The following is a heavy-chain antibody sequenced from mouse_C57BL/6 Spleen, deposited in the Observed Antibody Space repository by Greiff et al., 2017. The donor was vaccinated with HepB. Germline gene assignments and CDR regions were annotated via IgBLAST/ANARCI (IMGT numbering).Heavy chain of an antibody. CDR2: IWGDGST. CDR1: GFSLTSYG. CDR3: ATTPSPYSNLAMDY. D-gene: IGHD2-5*01. V-gene: IGHV2-3*01. Sequence: VQLVESGPGLVAPSQSLSITCTVSGFSLTSYGVSWVRQPPGKGLEWLGVIWGDGSTNYHSALISRLSISKDNSKSQVFLKLNSLQTDDTATYYGATTPSPYSNLAMDYWGQGTSVTVSS. J-gene: IGHJ4*01.